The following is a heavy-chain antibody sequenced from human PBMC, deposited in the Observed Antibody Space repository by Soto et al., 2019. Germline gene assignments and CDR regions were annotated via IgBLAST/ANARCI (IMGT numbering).Heavy chain of an antibody. J-gene: IGHJ5*02. CDR3: ARGDGYIYGNTFDP. V-gene: IGHV3-30-3*01. D-gene: IGHD5-18*01. Sequence: VGSLRLSCAASGFTFNNYAMHWVRQAPGKGLEWVALISYDGSSKYYADSVTGRFTVSRDNSRNTLYLQMNSLRAEDTAVYYCARGDGYIYGNTFDPWGQGTLVTVSS. CDR2: ISYDGSSK. CDR1: GFTFNNYA.